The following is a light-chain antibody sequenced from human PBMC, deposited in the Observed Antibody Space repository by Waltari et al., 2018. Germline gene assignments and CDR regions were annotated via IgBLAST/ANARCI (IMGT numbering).Light chain of an antibody. V-gene: IGKV3-15*01. CDR1: QSVSSN. Sequence: EIVMTQSPDTLSVSPGARATLSCRASQSVSSNLAWYQQKPGQAPMLLIYGASTSATGIPARFSVSGSGTEFTLTISSLQSEDFAVYYCHQYNSWPPWTFGQGTKVEIK. CDR2: GAS. CDR3: HQYNSWPPWT. J-gene: IGKJ1*01.